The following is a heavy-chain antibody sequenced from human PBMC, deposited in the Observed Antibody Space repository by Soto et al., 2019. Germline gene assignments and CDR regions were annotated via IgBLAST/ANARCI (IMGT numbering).Heavy chain of an antibody. V-gene: IGHV3-48*03. CDR1: GFTFSSYE. D-gene: IGHD6-19*01. Sequence: GGSLRLSCAASGFTFSSYEMNWVRQAPGKGLEWVSYISSSGSTIYYADSVKGRSTISRDNAKNSLYLQMNSLRAEDTAVYYCARDTGQWLVGGAFDIWGQGTMVTVSS. CDR3: ARDTGQWLVGGAFDI. CDR2: ISSSGSTI. J-gene: IGHJ3*02.